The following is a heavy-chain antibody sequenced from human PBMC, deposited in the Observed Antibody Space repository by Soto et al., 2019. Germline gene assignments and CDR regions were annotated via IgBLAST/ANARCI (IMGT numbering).Heavy chain of an antibody. V-gene: IGHV4-59*11. J-gene: IGHJ4*02. D-gene: IGHD7-27*01. Sequence: QVQLQESGPGLVKPSETLSLTCTVSGGSISNHYWSWIRQPPGKGLEWIGYIYYNGNTNYTPSHKSRVTMSVDTSKNQSSLKLSSVTAADTAVYYCARANWYSEYWGQGTLVTVSS. CDR3: ARANWYSEY. CDR1: GGSISNHY. CDR2: IYYNGNT.